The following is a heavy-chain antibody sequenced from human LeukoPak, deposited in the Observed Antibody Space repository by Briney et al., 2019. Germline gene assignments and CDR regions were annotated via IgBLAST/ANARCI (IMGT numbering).Heavy chain of an antibody. J-gene: IGHJ3*02. Sequence: GASVKVSCKASGYTFTSYAMNWVRQAPGQGLEWMGWINTNTGNPTYAQGFTGRFVFSLDTSVSTAYLQISSLKAEDTAVYYCARVSVDTAMGYDAFDIWGQGTMVTVSS. V-gene: IGHV7-4-1*02. CDR2: INTNTGNP. D-gene: IGHD5-18*01. CDR3: ARVSVDTAMGYDAFDI. CDR1: GYTFTSYA.